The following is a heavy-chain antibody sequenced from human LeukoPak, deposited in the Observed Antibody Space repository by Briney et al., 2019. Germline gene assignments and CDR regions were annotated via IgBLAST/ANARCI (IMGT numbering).Heavy chain of an antibody. Sequence: PGRSLRLSCAASGFTFSVYSLSWIRQAPEKGLEWVSSISSTTYTYYADSVKGRFTISRDNSKNSLYLQMNSLTAEDTALYYCARDGSGWSRDVWGQGTTVTVSS. CDR3: ARDGSGWSRDV. CDR1: GFTFSVYS. D-gene: IGHD6-19*01. V-gene: IGHV3-21*01. J-gene: IGHJ6*02. CDR2: ISSTTYT.